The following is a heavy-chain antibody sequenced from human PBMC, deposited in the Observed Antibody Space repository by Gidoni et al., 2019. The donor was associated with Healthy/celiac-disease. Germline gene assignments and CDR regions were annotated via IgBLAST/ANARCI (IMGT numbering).Heavy chain of an antibody. V-gene: IGHV3-48*02. CDR2: ISSSSSTI. Sequence: EVQLVESGGGLVQPGGSLRLSCAASGFTFSSYSMNWVRQAPGKGLEWVSYISSSSSTIYYADSVKGRFTISRDNAKNSLYLQMNSLRDEDTAVYYCARVPSGRYYDSSGGYWGQGTLVTVSS. CDR1: GFTFSSYS. D-gene: IGHD3-22*01. CDR3: ARVPSGRYYDSSGGY. J-gene: IGHJ4*02.